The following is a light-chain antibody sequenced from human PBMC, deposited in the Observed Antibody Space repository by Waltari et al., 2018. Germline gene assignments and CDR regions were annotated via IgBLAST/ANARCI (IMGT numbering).Light chain of an antibody. V-gene: IGLV2-11*01. CDR3: SSYVGSQTVV. CDR1: SGDVGGYNY. CDR2: DVS. Sequence: QSALTQPRSVSGSPGQSVTISCTGTSGDVGGYNYVSWYQQHPGKAPKLMIYDVSERPSGCPDSFSGSKSGNTASLTISGLQADDEADYYCSSYVGSQTVVFDGGTKLTVL. J-gene: IGLJ2*01.